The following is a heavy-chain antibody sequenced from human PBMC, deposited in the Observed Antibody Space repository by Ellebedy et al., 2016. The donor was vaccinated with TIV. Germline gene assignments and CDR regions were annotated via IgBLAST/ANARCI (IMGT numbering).Heavy chain of an antibody. CDR3: AKSFTANWFDP. Sequence: GESLKISCAASGFTLSSYSMNWVRQAPGRGLEWVSYISSSSNTIYYADSVKGRFTISRDNAKNSLYLQMNSLRAEDTAAYYCAKSFTANWFDPWGQGTLVTVSS. J-gene: IGHJ5*02. CDR1: GFTLSSYS. V-gene: IGHV3-48*01. CDR2: ISSSSNTI.